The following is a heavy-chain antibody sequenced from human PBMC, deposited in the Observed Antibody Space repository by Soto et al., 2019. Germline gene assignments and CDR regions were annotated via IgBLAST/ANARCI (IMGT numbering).Heavy chain of an antibody. CDR1: GGTFSSYT. CDR2: IIPILGIA. V-gene: IGHV1-69*08. D-gene: IGHD1-26*01. J-gene: IGHJ3*02. Sequence: QVQLVQSGAEVKKPGSSVKVSCKASGGTFSSYTISWVRQAPGQGLEWMGRIIPILGIANYAQKFQGRVTITADKSTSTAYMELSSLRAEDTAVYYCARDHSYSESYPTHDAFDIWGQGTMVTVSS. CDR3: ARDHSYSESYPTHDAFDI.